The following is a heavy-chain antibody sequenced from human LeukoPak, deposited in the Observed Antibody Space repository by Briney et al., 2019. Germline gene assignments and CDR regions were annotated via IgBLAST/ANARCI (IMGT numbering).Heavy chain of an antibody. CDR3: ARDPRGSGWFEYFQH. V-gene: IGHV1-3*01. J-gene: IGHJ1*01. CDR2: INAGSGDT. Sequence: ASVKISCKASGYTFTRYAVHWVRQAPGQRPEWMGWINAGSGDTKYSPKFQGRITIRRDTSASTVCMDLRSLTSEDTAVYYCARDPRGSGWFEYFQHWGQGTLVIVSS. D-gene: IGHD6-19*01. CDR1: GYTFTRYA.